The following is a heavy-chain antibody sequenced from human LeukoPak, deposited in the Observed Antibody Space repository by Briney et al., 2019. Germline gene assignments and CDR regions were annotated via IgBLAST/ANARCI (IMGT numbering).Heavy chain of an antibody. J-gene: IGHJ4*02. D-gene: IGHD6-19*01. V-gene: IGHV1-46*01. CDR2: INPSGGST. CDR3: ARKGSSGWYRGELDY. CDR1: GYTFTSYY. Sequence: ASVKVSCKASGYTFTSYYMHWVRQAPGQGLEWMGIINPSGGSTSYAQKFQGRVTMTRDMSTSTVYMELGSLRSEDTAVYYCARKGSSGWYRGELDYWGQGTLVTVSS.